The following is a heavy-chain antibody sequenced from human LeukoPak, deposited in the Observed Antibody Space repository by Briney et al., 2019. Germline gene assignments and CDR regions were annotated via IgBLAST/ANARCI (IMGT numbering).Heavy chain of an antibody. CDR1: GFTFRHYA. CDR3: VRARAGGLDY. J-gene: IGHJ4*02. D-gene: IGHD3-10*01. V-gene: IGHV3-30*04. Sequence: PGGSLRLSCAASGFTFRHYAVHWVRQAPGRGLEWVAVLSFDGAHKYYAESVKGRFTTSRDNSNNTLFLQMDSLRIEDTALYYCVRARAGGLDYWGQGTLVTLSS. CDR2: LSFDGAHK.